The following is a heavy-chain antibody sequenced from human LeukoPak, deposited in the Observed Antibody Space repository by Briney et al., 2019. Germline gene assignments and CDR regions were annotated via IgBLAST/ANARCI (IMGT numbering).Heavy chain of an antibody. CDR1: GFSFSSHT. D-gene: IGHD2-15*01. V-gene: IGHV3-21*01. J-gene: IGHJ3*01. CDR3: ATMGGLDV. Sequence: GGSLRLSCAVSGFSFSSHTMNWVRQAPGKGLEWVSSITYSSSDMYYADSVRGRFTISRDNTKNSLYLHMSSLRAEDTAVYYCATMGGLDVWGQGTMVTVSS. CDR2: ITYSSSDM.